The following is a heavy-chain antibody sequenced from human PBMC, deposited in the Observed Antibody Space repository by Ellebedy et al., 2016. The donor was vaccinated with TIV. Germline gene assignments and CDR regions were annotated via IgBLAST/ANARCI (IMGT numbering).Heavy chain of an antibody. CDR1: GFTVMSNY. CDR3: AKDSGGTYLEYYFDY. CDR2: IIASSSDR. J-gene: IGHJ4*02. V-gene: IGHV3-23*01. D-gene: IGHD1-26*01. Sequence: GESLKISCVVSGFTVMSNYMSWVRQAPGKGLEWVSGIIASSSDRYYADSVKGRFTISRDNSRKTLYLQMNSLTAEDTAVYYCAKDSGGTYLEYYFDYWGQGTLVTVSS.